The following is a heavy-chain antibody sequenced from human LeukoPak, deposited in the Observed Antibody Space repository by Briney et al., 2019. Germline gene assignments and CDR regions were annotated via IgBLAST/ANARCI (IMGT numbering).Heavy chain of an antibody. V-gene: IGHV4-34*01. J-gene: IGHJ6*02. Sequence: PSETLSLTCAVYGGSFSGYYWSWIRQPPGKGLEWIGEINHSGSTNYNPSLKSRVTISVDTSKNQFSLKLSSVTAADTAVYYCARDHYYDSSGYSPPPHYYGMDVWGQGTTVTVSS. CDR3: ARDHYYDSSGYSPPPHYYGMDV. D-gene: IGHD3-22*01. CDR1: GGSFSGYY. CDR2: INHSGST.